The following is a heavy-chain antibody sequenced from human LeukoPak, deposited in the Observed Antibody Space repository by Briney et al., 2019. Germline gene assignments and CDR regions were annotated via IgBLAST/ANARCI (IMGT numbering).Heavy chain of an antibody. J-gene: IGHJ4*02. Sequence: SETLSLTCAVYGGSFSGYYWSWIRQPPGKGLEWIGEINHSGSTSYNPSLKSRVTISVDTSKNQFSLKLSSVTAADTAVYYCARVYCSGGSCYSYFDYWGQGTLVTVSS. V-gene: IGHV4-34*01. CDR1: GGSFSGYY. D-gene: IGHD2-15*01. CDR2: INHSGST. CDR3: ARVYCSGGSCYSYFDY.